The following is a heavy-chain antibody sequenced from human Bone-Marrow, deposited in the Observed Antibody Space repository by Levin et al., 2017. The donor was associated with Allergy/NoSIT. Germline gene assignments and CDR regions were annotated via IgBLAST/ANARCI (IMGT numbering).Heavy chain of an antibody. CDR2: IYWDDDK. D-gene: IGHD6-6*01. J-gene: IGHJ4*02. CDR1: GFSLSTSGVG. V-gene: IGHV2-5*02. Sequence: SGPTLVKPTQTLTLTCTFSGFSLSTSGVGVGWIRQPPGKALEWLALIYWDDDKRYSPSLKSRLTITKDTSKDQVVLTMTNMDPVDTATYYCAQLDFYSSSSGLFDYRGQGTLVTVSS. CDR3: AQLDFYSSSSGLFDY.